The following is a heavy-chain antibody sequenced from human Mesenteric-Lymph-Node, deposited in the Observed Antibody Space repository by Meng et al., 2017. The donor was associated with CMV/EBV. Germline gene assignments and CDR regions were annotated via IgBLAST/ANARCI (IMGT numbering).Heavy chain of an antibody. D-gene: IGHD3-10*01. CDR1: GGSISSSSYY. J-gene: IGHJ5*02. CDR2: IYYTGCT. CDR3: ARPHYYGSGSSPWFDP. Sequence: PQLQELGPGLVNTTETLSLTVTASGGSISSSSYYWGWVRQPTGKGLEWIGSIYYTGCTYYNPSLKSRVTISVDTSKNQFSLKLSSVTAADTAVYYCARPHYYGSGSSPWFDPWGQGTLVTVSS. V-gene: IGHV4-39*01.